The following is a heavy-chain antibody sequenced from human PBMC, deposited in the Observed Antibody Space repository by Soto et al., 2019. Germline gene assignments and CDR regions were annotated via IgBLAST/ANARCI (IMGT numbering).Heavy chain of an antibody. V-gene: IGHV1-18*01. CDR2: ISAYNGNT. D-gene: IGHD6-13*01. CDR1: GYTFTSYG. Sequence: ASVKVSCKASGYTFTSYGISWVRQAPGQGLEWMGRISAYNGNTNYAQKLQGRVTMTTDTSTSTAYMELRSLRSDDTAVYYCASAAAGTTTFDYWGQGTLVTVSS. CDR3: ASAAAGTTTFDY. J-gene: IGHJ4*02.